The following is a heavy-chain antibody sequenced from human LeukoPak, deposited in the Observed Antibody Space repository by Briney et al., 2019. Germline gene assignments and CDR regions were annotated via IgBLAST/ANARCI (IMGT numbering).Heavy chain of an antibody. V-gene: IGHV4-34*01. D-gene: IGHD6-13*01. CDR2: INHSGST. CDR3: ARETTSSWYDLYYYYGMDV. J-gene: IGHJ6*02. CDR1: GGSFSGYY. Sequence: PSETLSLTCAVYGGSFSGYYWSWIRQPPGKGLEWIGEINHSGSTNYNPSLKSRVTISVDTSKNQFSLKLSSATAADTAVYYCARETTSSWYDLYYYYGMDVWGQGTTVTVSS.